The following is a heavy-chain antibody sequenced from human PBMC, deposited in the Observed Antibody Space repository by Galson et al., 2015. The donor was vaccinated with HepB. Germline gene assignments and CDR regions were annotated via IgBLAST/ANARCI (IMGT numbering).Heavy chain of an antibody. Sequence: SLRLSCAASGFTVSSNYMSWVRQAPGKGLEWVSVIYSGGSTYYADSVKGRCPISRDNSKNTLYLQMNSLRAEDPTVYYCAIEISGSYFYWCQGTLVTVSS. CDR2: IYSGGST. V-gene: IGHV3-53*01. J-gene: IGHJ4*02. CDR1: GFTVSSNY. D-gene: IGHD3-10*01. CDR3: AIEISGSYFY.